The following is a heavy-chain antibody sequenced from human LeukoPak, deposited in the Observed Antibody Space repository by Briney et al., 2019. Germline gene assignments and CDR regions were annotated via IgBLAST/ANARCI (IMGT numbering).Heavy chain of an antibody. CDR3: ARGKVGATFDP. CDR1: GGSISSGSCY. CDR2: IYTSGST. V-gene: IGHV4-61*02. J-gene: IGHJ5*02. Sequence: SETLSLTCTVSGGSISSGSCYWSWIRQPAGKGLEWIGRIYTSGSTNYNPSLKSRVTISVDTSKNQFSLKLSSVTAADTAVYYCARGKVGATFDPWGQGTLVTVSS. D-gene: IGHD1-26*01.